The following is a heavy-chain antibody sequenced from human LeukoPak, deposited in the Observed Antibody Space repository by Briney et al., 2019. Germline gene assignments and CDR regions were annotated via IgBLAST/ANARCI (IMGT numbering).Heavy chain of an antibody. Sequence: GGSLRLSCAASGFTFSSYDMHWVRQATGKGLERVSAICTAGETYYPDSVKGRFTISRENAKNSLQLQMNSLRAEDTAVYYCARGGLYCSGGSCYGSNWFDPWGQGTLVTVSS. CDR1: GFTFSSYD. CDR3: ARGGLYCSGGSCYGSNWFDP. J-gene: IGHJ5*02. D-gene: IGHD2-15*01. V-gene: IGHV3-13*01. CDR2: ICTAGET.